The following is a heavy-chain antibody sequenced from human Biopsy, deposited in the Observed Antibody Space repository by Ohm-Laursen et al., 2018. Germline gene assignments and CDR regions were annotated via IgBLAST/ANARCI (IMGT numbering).Heavy chain of an antibody. CDR1: GGSISSYY. J-gene: IGHJ2*01. Sequence: SDTLSLTFTVSGGSISSYYWSWIRQPPGKGLEWIGYISYTGSTNYNPSLKSRVTISVDTSMNHLSLRLPSVTAADTAVYYCARHAPSYSGSYWRYFDLWGRGTLVTVSS. CDR2: ISYTGST. V-gene: IGHV4-59*08. CDR3: ARHAPSYSGSYWRYFDL. D-gene: IGHD1-26*01.